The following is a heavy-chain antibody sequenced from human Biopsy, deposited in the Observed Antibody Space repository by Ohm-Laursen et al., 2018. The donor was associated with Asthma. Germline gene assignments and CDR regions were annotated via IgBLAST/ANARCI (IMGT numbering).Heavy chain of an antibody. J-gene: IGHJ2*01. V-gene: IGHV4-39*02. Sequence: SDTLSLTWFVSGDAMSTSGSYWGWIRQSPGKGLEWIGSIYYSGKTYSNPSLVSRVTISADTSKNHFSLKVPSVTAADTAVYYCARAVSSSSYWYFDLWGRGDLVTVSS. CDR2: IYYSGKT. D-gene: IGHD6-6*01. CDR3: ARAVSSSSYWYFDL. CDR1: GDAMSTSGSY.